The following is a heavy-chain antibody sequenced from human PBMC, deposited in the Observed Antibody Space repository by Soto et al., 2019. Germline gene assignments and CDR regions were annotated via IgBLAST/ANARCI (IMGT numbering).Heavy chain of an antibody. Sequence: SETLSLTCAVYGGSFSGYYWSWIRQPPGKGLEWIGEINHSGSTNYNPSLKSRVTISVDTSKNQFSLKLSSVTAADTAVYYCARGFRGITGTTSRRYYYYGMDVWGQGSTVTVSS. J-gene: IGHJ6*02. V-gene: IGHV4-34*01. CDR2: INHSGST. D-gene: IGHD1-20*01. CDR1: GGSFSGYY. CDR3: ARGFRGITGTTSRRYYYYGMDV.